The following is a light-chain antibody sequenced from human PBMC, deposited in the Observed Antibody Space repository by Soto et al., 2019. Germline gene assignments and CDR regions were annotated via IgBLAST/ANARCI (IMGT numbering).Light chain of an antibody. V-gene: IGKV3-11*01. CDR1: QSVSSY. J-gene: IGKJ1*01. CDR2: DGS. CDR3: QQRTNKFWT. Sequence: EIVLTQSPATLSLSPGERATLSCRASQSVSSYLAWYQQKPGQAPRLLIYDGSTRATGIPARFSGSGSGTDFTLTISSLEPEDFAVYYCQQRTNKFWTFGQGTKVEIK.